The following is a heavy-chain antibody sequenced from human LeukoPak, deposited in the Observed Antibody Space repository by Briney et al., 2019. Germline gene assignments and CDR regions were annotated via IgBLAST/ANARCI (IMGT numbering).Heavy chain of an antibody. CDR1: GFPFSNYA. CDR2: ISGSGSST. J-gene: IGHJ1*01. Sequence: GGSLRLSCAASGFPFSNYAMSWVRQAPGKELEWVSAISGSGSSTYHADSVKGRFTISRDNSKNTLYLQMNSLRAEDTAVYYCAKGYYDFWSGYAHWGQGTLVTVSS. D-gene: IGHD3-3*01. CDR3: AKGYYDFWSGYAH. V-gene: IGHV3-23*01.